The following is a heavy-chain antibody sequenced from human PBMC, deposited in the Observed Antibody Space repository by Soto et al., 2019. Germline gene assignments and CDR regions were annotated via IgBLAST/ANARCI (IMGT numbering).Heavy chain of an antibody. Sequence: EVQLVESGGGLVKPGGSLRLSCAASGFTFSSYSMNWVRQAPGKGLEWVSSISSSSSYIYYAASVKGRFTISRDNAKNSLSLETNLPTAEDTACYYCARDQPGYSYGYGIGSWGQGTLGNVSA. D-gene: IGHD5-18*01. J-gene: IGHJ4*02. CDR2: ISSSSSYI. CDR3: ARDQPGYSYGYGIGS. V-gene: IGHV3-21*01. CDR1: GFTFSSYS.